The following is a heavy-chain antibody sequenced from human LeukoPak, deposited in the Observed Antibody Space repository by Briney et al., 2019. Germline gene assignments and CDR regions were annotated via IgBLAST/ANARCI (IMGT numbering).Heavy chain of an antibody. CDR3: ARDQVVVAAIEGWFDP. J-gene: IGHJ5*02. D-gene: IGHD2-15*01. Sequence: ASVKVSCKASGYTFTGYYMHWVRQAPGQGREWMGWINPNSGGTNYAQKLQGRVTMTTDTSTSTAYMELRSLRSDDTAVYYCARDQVVVAAIEGWFDPWGQGTLVTVSS. V-gene: IGHV1-2*02. CDR2: INPNSGGT. CDR1: GYTFTGYY.